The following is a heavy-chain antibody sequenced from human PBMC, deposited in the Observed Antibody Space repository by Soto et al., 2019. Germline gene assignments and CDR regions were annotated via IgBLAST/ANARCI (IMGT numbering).Heavy chain of an antibody. Sequence: GGSLRLSCAASGFTFSSYAMSWVRQAPGRGLEWVSAISGSGGSTYYADSVKGRFTISRDNSKNTLYLQMNSLRAEDTAVYYCANTVLGYCSGGSCYEEAFDIWGQGTMVTVSS. D-gene: IGHD2-15*01. CDR2: ISGSGGST. CDR1: GFTFSSYA. CDR3: ANTVLGYCSGGSCYEEAFDI. J-gene: IGHJ3*02. V-gene: IGHV3-23*01.